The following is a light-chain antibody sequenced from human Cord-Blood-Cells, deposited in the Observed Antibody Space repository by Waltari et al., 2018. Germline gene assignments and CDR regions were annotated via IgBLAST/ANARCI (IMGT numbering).Light chain of an antibody. CDR3: SSYAGSNNYV. V-gene: IGLV2-8*01. Sequence: QSALTQPPSAPGSLEQSGTTPSPLTTCYIGGYHSVPWYQQHPGKAPKLMIYEVSKRPSGVPDRFSGSKSGNTASLTVSGLQAEDEADYYCSSYAGSNNYVFGTGTKVTVL. J-gene: IGLJ1*01. CDR2: EVS. CDR1: TCYIGGYHS.